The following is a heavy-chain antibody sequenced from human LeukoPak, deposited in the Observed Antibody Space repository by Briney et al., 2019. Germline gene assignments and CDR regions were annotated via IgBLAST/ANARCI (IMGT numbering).Heavy chain of an antibody. Sequence: GGSLRLSCAASGFTFDDYAMHWVRQAPGKGLEWVSGISWNSGSIGYADSVKGRFTISRDNSKNTLYLQMNSLRAEDTAVYYCATDYDFWSGSTTFVPWGQGTLVTVSS. D-gene: IGHD3-3*01. V-gene: IGHV3-9*01. J-gene: IGHJ5*02. CDR2: ISWNSGSI. CDR3: ATDYDFWSGSTTFVP. CDR1: GFTFDDYA.